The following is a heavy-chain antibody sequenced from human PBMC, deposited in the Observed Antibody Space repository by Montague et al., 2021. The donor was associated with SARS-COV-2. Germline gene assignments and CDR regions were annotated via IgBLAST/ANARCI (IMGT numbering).Heavy chain of an antibody. Sequence: SLRLSCATSGFTFGSYAMSWVRQAPGKGLEWLSGIDAGGGAVFDADSVKGRFTTSRDNYKNTFYLQMNSLTADDTAVYYCARRNSGQHLVGSGWFDPWGQGTLVTVSS. D-gene: IGHD5-12*01. CDR2: IDAGGGAV. J-gene: IGHJ5*02. V-gene: IGHV3-23*01. CDR3: ARRNSGQHLVGSGWFDP. CDR1: GFTFGSYA.